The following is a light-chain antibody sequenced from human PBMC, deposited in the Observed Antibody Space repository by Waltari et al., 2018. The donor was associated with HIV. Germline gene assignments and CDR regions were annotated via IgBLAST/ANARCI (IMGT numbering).Light chain of an antibody. CDR3: SSYAGSNNYV. V-gene: IGLV3-21*02. J-gene: IGLJ1*01. CDR1: NIGDKS. CDR2: DDT. Sequence: SYVLTQPPSVSVAPGQTASITCGGNNIGDKSVHWYQKNPGQAPVLVVYDDTDRPSGIPDRFSGSNSGDTATLIISSVEAGDEADYYCSSYAGSNNYVFGTGTKVTVL.